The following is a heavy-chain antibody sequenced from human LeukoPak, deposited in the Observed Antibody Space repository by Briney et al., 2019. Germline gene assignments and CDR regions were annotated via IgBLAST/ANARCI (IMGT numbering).Heavy chain of an antibody. CDR2: IHTGGDT. Sequence: QPGGSLRPSCAASGFSFRDYDMHWVRQRKGQGLEWVSGIHTGGDTYYADSVKGRFAISRENVKTSLYLQMDSLRAGDTAVYYCARGYSYGIYYFDYWGQGTQVTVSS. J-gene: IGHJ4*02. D-gene: IGHD5-18*01. CDR3: ARGYSYGIYYFDY. V-gene: IGHV3-13*01. CDR1: GFSFRDYD.